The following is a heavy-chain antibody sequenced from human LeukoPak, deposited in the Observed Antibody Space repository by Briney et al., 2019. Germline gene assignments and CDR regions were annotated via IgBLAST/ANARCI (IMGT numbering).Heavy chain of an antibody. J-gene: IGHJ3*02. V-gene: IGHV4-39*01. CDR2: IYYSGST. CDR3: ARRYLSSWPHDAFDI. Sequence: SETLSLTCTVSGGSISSSSYYWGWIRQPPGKGLEWIGSIYYSGSTYYNPSLKSRVTISVDTSKNQFSLKLSSVTAADTAVYYCARRYLSSWPHDAFDIWGQGTMVTVSS. D-gene: IGHD6-13*01. CDR1: GGSISSSSYY.